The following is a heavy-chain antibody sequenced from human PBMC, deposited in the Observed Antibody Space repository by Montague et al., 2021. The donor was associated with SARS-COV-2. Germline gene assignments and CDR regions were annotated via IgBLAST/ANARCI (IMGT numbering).Heavy chain of an antibody. CDR1: GGSFSDYF. CDR3: ARGRQHFNMIVVVVTGGEYYFDY. CDR2: INHRGTS. J-gene: IGHJ4*02. V-gene: IGHV4-34*01. D-gene: IGHD3-22*01. Sequence: SETLSLTCAVYGGSFSDYFWTWIRQPPGKGLEWIGEINHRGTSNYNSSLKSRVSISVDTSKNQFSLYLGSVTAADTAVYYCARGRQHFNMIVVVVTGGEYYFDYWGQGTLVTVSS.